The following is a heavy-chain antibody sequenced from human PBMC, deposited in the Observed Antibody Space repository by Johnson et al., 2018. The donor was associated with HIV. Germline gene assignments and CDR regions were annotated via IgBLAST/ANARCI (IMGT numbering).Heavy chain of an antibody. CDR3: AKDSGVATLVTGAFDI. J-gene: IGHJ3*02. V-gene: IGHV3-30*18. D-gene: IGHD4-23*01. Sequence: QMQLVESGGGLVQPGGSLRLSCAASGFTFSSYWMSWVRQAPGKGLEWVAVISYDGSNKYYADSVKGRFTSSRDNSKNTMYLQMNSLRAEDTAVYYCAKDSGVATLVTGAFDIWGQGTMVTVSS. CDR2: ISYDGSNK. CDR1: GFTFSSYW.